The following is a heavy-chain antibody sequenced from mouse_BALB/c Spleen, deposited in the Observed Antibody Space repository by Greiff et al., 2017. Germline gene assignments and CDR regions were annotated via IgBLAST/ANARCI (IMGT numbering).Heavy chain of an antibody. J-gene: IGHJ4*01. Sequence: QVQLKESGPGLVAPSQSLSITCTVSGFSLTSYGVHWVRQPPGKGLEWLGVIWAGGSTNYNSALMSRLSISKDNSKSQVFLKMNSLQTDDTAMYYCARDNYVDYYAMDYWGQGTSVTVSS. CDR3: ARDNYVDYYAMDY. CDR1: GFSLTSYG. V-gene: IGHV2-9*02. CDR2: IWAGGST. D-gene: IGHD2-1*01.